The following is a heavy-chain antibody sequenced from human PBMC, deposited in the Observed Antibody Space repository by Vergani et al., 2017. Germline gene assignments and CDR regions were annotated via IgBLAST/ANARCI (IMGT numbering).Heavy chain of an antibody. CDR2: IIPIFGTA. D-gene: IGHD3-10*01. J-gene: IGHJ5*02. CDR3: AGGLKWGITMVRGVPSPGWFDP. CDR1: GGTFSSYA. Sequence: QVQLVQSGAEVKKPGSSVKVSCKASGGTFSSYAISWVRQAPGQGLEWMGGIIPIFGTANYAQKFQGRVTITADESTSTAYMELSSLRSEDTAVYYCAGGLKWGITMVRGVPSPGWFDPWGQGTLVTVSS. V-gene: IGHV1-69*01.